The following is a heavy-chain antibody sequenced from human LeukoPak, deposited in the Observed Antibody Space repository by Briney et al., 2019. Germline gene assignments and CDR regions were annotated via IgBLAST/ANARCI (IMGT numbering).Heavy chain of an antibody. CDR3: AKGKYYYDSSGYSLFDY. V-gene: IGHV3-30*18. CDR1: GFTFSGYG. D-gene: IGHD3-22*01. Sequence: GGSLRLSCAASGFTFSGYGMHWVRQAPGKGLEWVAVISYDGSNKYYADSVKGRFTISRDNSKNTLYLQMNSLRAEDTAVYYCAKGKYYYDSSGYSLFDYWGQGTLVTVSS. CDR2: ISYDGSNK. J-gene: IGHJ4*02.